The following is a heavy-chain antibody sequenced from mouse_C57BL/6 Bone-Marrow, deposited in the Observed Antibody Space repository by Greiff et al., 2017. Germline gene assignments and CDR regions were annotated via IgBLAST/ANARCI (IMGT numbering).Heavy chain of an antibody. CDR1: GYTFTSYW. J-gene: IGHJ4*01. D-gene: IGHD2-2*01. Sequence: QVQLQQPGAELVKPGASVKLSCKASGYTFTSYWMHWVKQRPGQGLEWIGMIHPNSGSTNYNQKFKGKATLTVDKSSSTAYMQLSSLTSEDSAVYFCARRWLRRWYWGQGTSVTVSS. CDR3: ARRWLRRWY. V-gene: IGHV1-64*01. CDR2: IHPNSGST.